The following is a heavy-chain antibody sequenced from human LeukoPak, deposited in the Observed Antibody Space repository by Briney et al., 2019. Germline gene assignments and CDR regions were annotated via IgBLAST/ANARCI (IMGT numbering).Heavy chain of an antibody. D-gene: IGHD5-12*01. CDR2: IYYTGST. CDR1: GASISGSGYY. Sequence: PSETLSLTCAVSGASISGSGYYLGWIRQPPGKGLEWIGYIYYTGSTNHNPSLKSRVTISVDTSKNQFSLKLSSVTAADTAVYYCARVVYSGYDFRGAMDVWGKGTTVTVSS. V-gene: IGHV4-61*08. CDR3: ARVVYSGYDFRGAMDV. J-gene: IGHJ6*03.